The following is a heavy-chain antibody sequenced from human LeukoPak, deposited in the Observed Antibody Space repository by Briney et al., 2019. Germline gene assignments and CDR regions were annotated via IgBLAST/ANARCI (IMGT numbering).Heavy chain of an antibody. CDR1: GFTFSSYA. D-gene: IGHD1-26*01. J-gene: IGHJ3*02. V-gene: IGHV3-23*01. CDR2: VSASGGST. CDR3: ANPLGGSYYRGAFAI. Sequence: PGGSLRLSLAASGFTFSSYAVSWVRQAPGKGLEWVSAVSASGGSTYYADSVKGRFTISRDNSKNTLFLQMNSLRAEDTAVYYCANPLGGSYYRGAFAIWGQGTMVTVSS.